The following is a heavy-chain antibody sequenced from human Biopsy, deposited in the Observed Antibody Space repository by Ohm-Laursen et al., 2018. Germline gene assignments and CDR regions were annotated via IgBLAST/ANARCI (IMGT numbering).Heavy chain of an antibody. CDR1: GYTFTSHD. CDR3: ARWETTLGRGLDS. D-gene: IGHD1-26*01. CDR2: MSPNTGNT. V-gene: IGHV1-8*01. J-gene: IGHJ4*02. Sequence: TVTVSCKPSGYTFTSHDINSVRQATAQGLEWMGRMSPNTGNTVYAQRFQDRVTMTSDTSTGTAYMELTSLTSDDTAVYFCARWETTLGRGLDSWGQGTLVAVSS.